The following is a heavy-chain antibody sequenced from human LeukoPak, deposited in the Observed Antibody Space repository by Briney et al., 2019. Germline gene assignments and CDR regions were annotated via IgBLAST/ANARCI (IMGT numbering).Heavy chain of an antibody. Sequence: GGSLRLSCAASGFTFSSYEMNWDRQAPGKGLEWVSYISSSGSTIYYADSVKGRFTISRDNAKNSLYLQMNSLRAEDTAVYYCARPSGYYEYYFDYWGQGTLVTVSS. D-gene: IGHD3-22*01. CDR3: ARPSGYYEYYFDY. V-gene: IGHV3-48*03. J-gene: IGHJ4*02. CDR1: GFTFSSYE. CDR2: ISSSGSTI.